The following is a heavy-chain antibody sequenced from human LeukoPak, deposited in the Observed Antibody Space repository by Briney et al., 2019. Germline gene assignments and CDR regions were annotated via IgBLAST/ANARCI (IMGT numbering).Heavy chain of an antibody. CDR1: GFTFSGSA. CDR3: TRLPIAAAGTRDY. V-gene: IGHV3-73*01. CDR2: IRSKANSYAT. D-gene: IGHD6-13*01. Sequence: PGGSLRLSCAASGFTFSGSAMRWVRQASGKGLEWVGRIRSKANSYATAYAASVKGRFTISRDDSKNTAYLQMNSLKTEDTAVYYCTRLPIAAAGTRDYWGQGTLVTVSS. J-gene: IGHJ4*02.